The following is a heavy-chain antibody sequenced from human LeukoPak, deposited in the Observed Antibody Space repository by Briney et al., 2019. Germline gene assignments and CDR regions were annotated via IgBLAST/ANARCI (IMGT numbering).Heavy chain of an antibody. V-gene: IGHV3-21*01. CDR2: ISSSSSYI. J-gene: IGHJ6*02. CDR3: ARDLGLVVAGSHYGMDV. D-gene: IGHD2-15*01. CDR1: GFTFSSYS. Sequence: GGSLRLSCAASGFTFSSYSMNWVRQAPGKGLEWVSSISSSSSYIYYADSVKGRFTISRDNAKNSLYLQMNSLRAEDTAVYYCARDLGLVVAGSHYGMDVWGQGTTVTVSS.